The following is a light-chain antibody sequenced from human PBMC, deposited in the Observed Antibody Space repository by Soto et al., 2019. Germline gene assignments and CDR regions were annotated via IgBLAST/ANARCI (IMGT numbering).Light chain of an antibody. CDR3: QQSYSTSPYT. CDR2: AAS. Sequence: DIQMTQSPSSLSASVGDRVTITCRASQSISSYLNWYQQKPGKAPKLLIYAASSLQSGVPSRFSGSGSVTDFTLTISSLQPEDFATYYCQQSYSTSPYTFGQGPKLEIK. CDR1: QSISSY. J-gene: IGKJ2*01. V-gene: IGKV1-39*01.